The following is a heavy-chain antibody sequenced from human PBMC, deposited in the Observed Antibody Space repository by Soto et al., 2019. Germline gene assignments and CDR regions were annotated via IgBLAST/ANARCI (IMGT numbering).Heavy chain of an antibody. CDR1: GIIVSSSA. D-gene: IGHD1-26*01. V-gene: IGHV3-30-3*01. Sequence: PKSGPRLSRAPSGIIVSSSALHPDRQAFGKGLEWVAVISTDGSNKHYADSVKGRFTISRDNSKSTLYLQMNSRRAEDTAVYYCARRVSLVGATTHFDYYGHGTLFTIS. CDR2: ISTDGSNK. CDR3: ARRVSLVGATTHFDY. J-gene: IGHJ4*01.